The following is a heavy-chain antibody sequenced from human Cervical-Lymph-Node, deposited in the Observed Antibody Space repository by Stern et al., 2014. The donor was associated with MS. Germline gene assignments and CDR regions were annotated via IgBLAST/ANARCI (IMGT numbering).Heavy chain of an antibody. CDR1: GYTFTDYS. J-gene: IGHJ6*02. CDR3: ARDGSYGMDV. V-gene: IGHV1-2*04. Sequence: VHLVESGAEVKKPGASVKVSCKTSGYTFTDYSMHWVRQAPGQGLEWMGWINPNNGGTNYAQKFQGWVTMTRDTSISTAYMELSRLRSDDTAVYFCARDGSYGMDVWGQGTTVTVSS. D-gene: IGHD3-10*01. CDR2: INPNNGGT.